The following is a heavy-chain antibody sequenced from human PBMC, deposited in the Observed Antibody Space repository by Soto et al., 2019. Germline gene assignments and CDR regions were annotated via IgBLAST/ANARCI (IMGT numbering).Heavy chain of an antibody. CDR1: GYTFTSYA. CDR2: INAGNGNT. Sequence: ASVKVSCKASGYTFTSYAMHWVRQAPGQRLEWMGWINAGNGNTNFAQKFEDRVTMTTATSTNTVFLELRSLKSDDTAIYYCARDRLRGYDSSGFYSWGQGTMVTVSS. V-gene: IGHV1-3*01. CDR3: ARDRLRGYDSSGFYS. J-gene: IGHJ4*02. D-gene: IGHD3-22*01.